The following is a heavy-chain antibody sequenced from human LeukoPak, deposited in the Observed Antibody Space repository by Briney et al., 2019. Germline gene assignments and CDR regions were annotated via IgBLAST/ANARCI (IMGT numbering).Heavy chain of an antibody. CDR1: GYTFTGYY. V-gene: IGHV1-2*02. Sequence: AAVKVSCKASGYTFTGYYMHWVRQAPGQGLEWMGWINPNSGGTNYAQKFQGRVTMTRDTSISTAYMELSRLRSDDTAVYYCARDGGMTTVTTGRYYYYYCYMDVWGKGTTVTVSS. CDR2: INPNSGGT. CDR3: ARDGGMTTVTTGRYYYYYCYMDV. J-gene: IGHJ6*03. D-gene: IGHD4-11*01.